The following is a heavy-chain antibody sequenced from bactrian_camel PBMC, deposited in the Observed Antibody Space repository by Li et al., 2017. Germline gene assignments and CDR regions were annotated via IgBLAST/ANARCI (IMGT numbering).Heavy chain of an antibody. CDR1: GFQFNNYA. Sequence: DVQLVESGGGSVQPGGSLRLSSAPSGFQFNNYAMAWVRQAPGKELEWVSGINNNGDNTYYALSVKGRSTISRENAKNTLYLQMSNLKTEDTAMYYCIYALGDWGRGTQDTVS. V-gene: IGHV3S31*01. D-gene: IGHD1*01. J-gene: IGHJ4*01. CDR2: INNNGDNT. CDR3: IYALGD.